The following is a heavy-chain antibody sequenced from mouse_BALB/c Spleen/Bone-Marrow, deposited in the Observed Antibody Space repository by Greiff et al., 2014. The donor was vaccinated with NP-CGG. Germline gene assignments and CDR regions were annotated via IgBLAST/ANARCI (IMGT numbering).Heavy chain of an antibody. V-gene: IGHV1-26*01. Sequence: LVESGASVKISCKASGYSFTGYYMHWVKQSHGKSLEWIGRVNPNNGGTSYNQKFKGKAILTVDKSSSTAYMELRSLTSEDSAVYYCARYLYGNYFDYWGQGTTLTVSS. CDR3: ARYLYGNYFDY. CDR2: VNPNNGGT. CDR1: GYSFTGYY. D-gene: IGHD2-1*01. J-gene: IGHJ2*01.